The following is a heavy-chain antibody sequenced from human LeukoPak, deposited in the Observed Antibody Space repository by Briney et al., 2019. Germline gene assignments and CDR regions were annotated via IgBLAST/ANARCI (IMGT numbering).Heavy chain of an antibody. Sequence: GGSLRLSCAASGFTFSTYAVSWVRQAPGKGLEWVSVVSGTGGRTYYADSVKGRFTISRDNSKNTLYLQMNSLRAEDTAVYYCAREGAYYYDSSGYYNDYWGQGTLVTVSS. CDR3: AREGAYYYDSSGYYNDY. J-gene: IGHJ4*02. D-gene: IGHD3-22*01. CDR1: GFTFSTYA. V-gene: IGHV3-23*01. CDR2: VSGTGGRT.